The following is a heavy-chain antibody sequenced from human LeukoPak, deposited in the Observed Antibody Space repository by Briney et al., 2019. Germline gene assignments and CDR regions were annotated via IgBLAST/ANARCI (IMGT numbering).Heavy chain of an antibody. CDR1: GYTFTGYY. D-gene: IGHD2-2*01. J-gene: IGHJ4*02. Sequence: ASMKVSCKASGYTFTGYYMHWVRQAPGQGLEWMGWINPNSGGTNYAQKFQGRVTMTRDTSISTAYMELSRLRSDDTAVYYCARDREYCSSTSCYPSGFDYWGQGTLVTVSS. CDR3: ARDREYCSSTSCYPSGFDY. V-gene: IGHV1-2*02. CDR2: INPNSGGT.